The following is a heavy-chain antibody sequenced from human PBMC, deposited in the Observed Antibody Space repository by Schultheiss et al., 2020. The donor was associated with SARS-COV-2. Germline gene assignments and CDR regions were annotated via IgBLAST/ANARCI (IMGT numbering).Heavy chain of an antibody. CDR1: GFTFSSYD. D-gene: IGHD2-2*01. J-gene: IGHJ4*02. CDR3: ASEVPAAIAY. V-gene: IGHV3-13*05. CDR2: IGTAGDP. Sequence: GGSLRLSCAASGFTFSSYDMHWVRQATGKGLEWVSAIGTAGDPYYPGSVKGRFTISRDNSKNTLYLQMNSLRAEDTAVYYCASEVPAAIAYWGQGTLVTVSS.